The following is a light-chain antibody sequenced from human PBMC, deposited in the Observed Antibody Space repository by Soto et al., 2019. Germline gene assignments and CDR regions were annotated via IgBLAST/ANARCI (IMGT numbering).Light chain of an antibody. J-gene: IGKJ1*01. CDR1: QSISSY. CDR3: QQYNSYS. CDR2: HAS. Sequence: DIQMTQSASSLSASLGDRVAITCRASQSISSYLNWYQQKPGTAPKVLIYHASNLQSGVPSRFSGSGSGTEFTLTISSLQPDDFATYYCQQYNSYSFGQGTKVDIK. V-gene: IGKV1-5*01.